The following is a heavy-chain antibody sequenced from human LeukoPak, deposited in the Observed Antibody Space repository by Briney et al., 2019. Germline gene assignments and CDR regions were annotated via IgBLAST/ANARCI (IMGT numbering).Heavy chain of an antibody. CDR2: INHSGST. V-gene: IGHV4-34*01. Sequence: SETLSLTCAVYGGSFSGYYWSWIRQPPGKGLEWIGEINHSGSTNYNPSLKSRVTISVDTSKNQFSLKLSSVTAADTAVYYCARFSGISGWYRYFDYWGQGTLVTVSS. D-gene: IGHD6-19*01. CDR1: GGSFSGYY. J-gene: IGHJ4*02. CDR3: ARFSGISGWYRYFDY.